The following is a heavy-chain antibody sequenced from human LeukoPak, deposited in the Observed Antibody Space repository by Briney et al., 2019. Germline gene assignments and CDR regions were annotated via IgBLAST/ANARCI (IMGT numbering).Heavy chain of an antibody. Sequence: GGSLRLSCAASGFTVSSNYMSWLRQAPGKGLEWVSYISSSGSTIYYADSVKGRFTISRDNAKNSLYLQMNSLRAEDTAVYYCARDQRWLRSYFDYWGQGTLVTVAS. V-gene: IGHV3-11*01. D-gene: IGHD5-12*01. J-gene: IGHJ4*02. CDR2: ISSSGSTI. CDR3: ARDQRWLRSYFDY. CDR1: GFTVSSNY.